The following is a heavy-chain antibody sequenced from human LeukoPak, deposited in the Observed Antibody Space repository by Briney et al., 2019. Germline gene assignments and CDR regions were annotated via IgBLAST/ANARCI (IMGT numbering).Heavy chain of an antibody. CDR2: IKTKTDGGTT. CDR1: GITFTNAW. J-gene: IGHJ4*02. CDR3: TTDKVALGFLEWLTVDY. Sequence: GGSLRLSCEASGITFTNAWMNWVRQAPGKGLQWVGRIKTKTDGGTTDYAAPVKGRFTISRDDSKNTLYLQMNSLKTEDTAVYYCTTDKVALGFLEWLTVDYWGQGTLVTVSS. D-gene: IGHD3-3*01. V-gene: IGHV3-15*01.